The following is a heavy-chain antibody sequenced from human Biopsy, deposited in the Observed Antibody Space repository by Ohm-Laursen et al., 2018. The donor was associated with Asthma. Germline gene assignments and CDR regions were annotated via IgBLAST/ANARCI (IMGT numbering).Heavy chain of an antibody. D-gene: IGHD3-3*01. Sequence: SLRLSCTASGFTFSSYGMHWVRQAPGKGLEWVAVISYDGSNKYYADSVKGRFTISRDNSKNALYLQMNSLRAEDTAVYYCASQSSGPDFWSGYYYFDYWGQGTLVTVSS. CDR3: ASQSSGPDFWSGYYYFDY. CDR2: ISYDGSNK. CDR1: GFTFSSYG. V-gene: IGHV3-30*03. J-gene: IGHJ4*02.